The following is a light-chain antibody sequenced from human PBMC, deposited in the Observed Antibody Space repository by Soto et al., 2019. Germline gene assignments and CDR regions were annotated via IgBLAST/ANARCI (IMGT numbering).Light chain of an antibody. J-gene: IGKJ5*01. V-gene: IGKV3-20*01. CDR2: GTS. Sequence: EFVLTKSPGTLSLSRGERATLSCRASERIYSAYLGWYQQKPGQAPRLLIYGTSSRATGIPDRFSGSGSGTDFTLTISRLEPEDFAVYYCQQYNNWPITFGQGRLLEIK. CDR3: QQYNNWPIT. CDR1: ERIYSAY.